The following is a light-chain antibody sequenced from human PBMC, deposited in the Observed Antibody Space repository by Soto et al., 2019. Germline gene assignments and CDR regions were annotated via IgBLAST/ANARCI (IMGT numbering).Light chain of an antibody. CDR1: QRILFSSNSKNY. V-gene: IGKV4-1*01. CDR2: WAS. J-gene: IGKJ2*01. CDR3: QQYYGTPYT. Sequence: DIVMTQSPDSLAVSLGERATINCKSSQRILFSSNSKNYLAWYQQKPGQPPKLLIYWASTRESGVPDRFSGSGSGTDFTLTISLQAEDVAVYYCQQYYGTPYTFGQGTKLEIK.